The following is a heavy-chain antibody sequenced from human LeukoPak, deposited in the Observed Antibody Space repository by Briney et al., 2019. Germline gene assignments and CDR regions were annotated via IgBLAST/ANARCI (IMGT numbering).Heavy chain of an antibody. CDR3: ARVGFGFMVRGVIGY. J-gene: IGHJ4*02. CDR1: GGSISSSSYY. CDR2: IYYSGST. V-gene: IGHV4-39*07. D-gene: IGHD3-10*01. Sequence: SETLSLTCTVSGGSISSSSYYWGWIRQPPGKGLERIGSIYYSGSTYYNPSLKSRVTISVDASKNQFSLKLSSVTAADTAVYYCARVGFGFMVRGVIGYWGQGTLVTVSS.